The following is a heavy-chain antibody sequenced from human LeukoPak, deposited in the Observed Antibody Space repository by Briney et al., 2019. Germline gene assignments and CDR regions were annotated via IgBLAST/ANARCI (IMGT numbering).Heavy chain of an antibody. V-gene: IGHV4-4*09. CDR1: GGSISSYY. Sequence: SETLSLTCTVSGGSISSYYWSWIRQPPGKGLEWIGEIYTSGSTNYNPSLKSRVTISVETSKNKFSLKLSSVTAADTAVYYCARGSQRFLEWLLPPHWFDPWGQGTLVTVSS. J-gene: IGHJ5*02. D-gene: IGHD3-3*01. CDR2: IYTSGST. CDR3: ARGSQRFLEWLLPPHWFDP.